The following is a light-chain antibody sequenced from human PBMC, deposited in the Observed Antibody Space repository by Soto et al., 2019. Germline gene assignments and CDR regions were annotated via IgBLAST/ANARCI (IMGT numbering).Light chain of an antibody. V-gene: IGLV3-1*01. CDR3: QAWDSSTGV. CDR1: KLGDKY. CDR2: QDS. J-gene: IGLJ1*01. Sequence: SYELTQPPSVSVSPGQTASITCSGDKLGDKYACWYQQTPGQSPVLVIYQDSKRPSGIPERFSGSNSGNTATLTISGTQAMDEADYYCQAWDSSTGVFGTGTKLTVL.